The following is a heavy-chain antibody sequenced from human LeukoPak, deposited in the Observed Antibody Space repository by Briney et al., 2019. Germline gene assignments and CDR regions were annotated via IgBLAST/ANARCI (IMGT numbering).Heavy chain of an antibody. CDR1: GFTVSSNY. CDR2: IYSGGST. V-gene: IGHV3-66*01. J-gene: IGHJ3*02. CDR3: ARVQLAAFDI. Sequence: GGSLRLSCAASGFTVSSNYMGWVRQAPGKGLEWVSVIYSGGSTYYADSVKGRFTISRGNSKNTLYLQMNSLRAEDTAVYYCARVQLAAFDIWGQGTMVTVSS. D-gene: IGHD1-1*01.